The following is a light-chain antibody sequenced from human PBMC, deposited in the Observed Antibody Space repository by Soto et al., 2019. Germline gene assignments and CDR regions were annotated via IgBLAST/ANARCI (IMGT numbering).Light chain of an antibody. CDR1: SNDVGRYNY. CDR2: DVT. J-gene: IGLJ1*01. V-gene: IGLV2-14*01. Sequence: QSALTQPASVSGSPGQSITISCTGTSNDVGRYNYVSWYQQHPGKAPQLMIYDVTWRPSGVSDRFSGSKSGDTASLTISGLQTDDEADYYCSSYTTTNTYVFGTGTKLTVL. CDR3: SSYTTTNTYV.